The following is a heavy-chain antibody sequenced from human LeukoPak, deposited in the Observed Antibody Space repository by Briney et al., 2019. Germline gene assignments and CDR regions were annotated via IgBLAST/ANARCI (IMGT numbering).Heavy chain of an antibody. J-gene: IGHJ4*02. CDR3: AKDPQIGYSYGQFDY. V-gene: IGHV3-30*18. CDR2: ISYDGSNK. Sequence: PGGSLRLSCAASGFTFSSYGMHWVRQAPGKGLEWVAVISYDGSNKYYADSVKGRFTISRDNSKNTLYLQMNSLRAEDTAVYYCAKDPQIGYSYGQFDYWGQGTLVTVSS. CDR1: GFTFSSYG. D-gene: IGHD5-18*01.